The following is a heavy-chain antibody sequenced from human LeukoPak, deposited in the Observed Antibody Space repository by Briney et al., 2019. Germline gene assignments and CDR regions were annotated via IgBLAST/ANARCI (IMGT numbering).Heavy chain of an antibody. CDR2: ISRSGDTI. J-gene: IGHJ4*02. V-gene: IGHV3-11*01. CDR1: GFTFSGYA. D-gene: IGHD1-7*01. Sequence: GGSLRLSCAASGFTFSGYAMSWIRQAPGQGLEWVSYISRSGDTIDYADSVKGRFSISRDYAKNSLYLQMNSLRAEDTAVYYCAGYHWNSGVVYWGQGTLVTVSS. CDR3: AGYHWNSGVVY.